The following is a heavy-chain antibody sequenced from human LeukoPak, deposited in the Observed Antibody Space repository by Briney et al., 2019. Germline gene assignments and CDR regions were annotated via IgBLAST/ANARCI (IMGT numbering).Heavy chain of an antibody. J-gene: IGHJ3*02. Sequence: TGGSLRLSCAASGFTFSSYSMNWVRQAPGKGLGWVSYISSSSSTIYYADSVKGRFTISRDNAKNSLYLQMNSLRAEDTAVYYCARDMYYYDSSGYYRDAFDIWGQGTMVTVSS. D-gene: IGHD3-22*01. CDR1: GFTFSSYS. CDR2: ISSSSSTI. CDR3: ARDMYYYDSSGYYRDAFDI. V-gene: IGHV3-48*01.